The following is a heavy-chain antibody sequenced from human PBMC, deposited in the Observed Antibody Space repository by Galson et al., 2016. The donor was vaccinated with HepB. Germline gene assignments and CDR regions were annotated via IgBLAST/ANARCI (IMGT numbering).Heavy chain of an antibody. CDR3: ASHLGGSSLDPFDI. J-gene: IGHJ3*02. D-gene: IGHD3-16*01. Sequence: SLRLSCAASGLTFRSYAFSWLRQAPGKGLEWVSVSASGDITYYAHSVKGRFTISRDKSKNTLFLNMISLRAKDTASYYCASHLGGSSLDPFDIWGRGTMVTVSS. V-gene: IGHV3-23*01. CDR2: SASGDIT. CDR1: GLTFRSYA.